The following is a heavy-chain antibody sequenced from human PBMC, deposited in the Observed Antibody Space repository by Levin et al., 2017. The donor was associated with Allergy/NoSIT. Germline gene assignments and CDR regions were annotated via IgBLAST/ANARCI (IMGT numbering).Heavy chain of an antibody. Sequence: GGSLRLSCAASGFTFTTFWMTWVRQAPGKGLEWVANIDRDGSETYYVDSVKGRFTIPRDNAKNSAYLEMNSLRVDDTAVYYGAREEGWGYHYGMDGWGQGTTVTVSS. CDR1: GFTFTTFW. CDR2: IDRDGSET. CDR3: AREEGWGYHYGMDG. J-gene: IGHJ6*02. V-gene: IGHV3-7*01. D-gene: IGHD3-16*02.